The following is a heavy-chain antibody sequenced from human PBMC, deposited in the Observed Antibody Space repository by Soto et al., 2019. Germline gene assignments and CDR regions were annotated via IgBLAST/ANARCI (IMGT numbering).Heavy chain of an antibody. J-gene: IGHJ3*02. Sequence: SETLSLTCTVSGGSISSYYWSWIRQPPGKGLEWIGYIYYSGSTNYNPSLKSRVTISVDTSKNQFSLKLSSVTAADTAVYYCAKQWGTDAFDIWGQGTMVTVSS. CDR1: GGSISSYY. CDR3: AKQWGTDAFDI. CDR2: IYYSGST. V-gene: IGHV4-59*08. D-gene: IGHD1-1*01.